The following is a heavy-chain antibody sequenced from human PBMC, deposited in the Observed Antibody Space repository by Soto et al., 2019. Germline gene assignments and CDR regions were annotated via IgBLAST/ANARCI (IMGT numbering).Heavy chain of an antibody. Sequence: GGSLRLSCAVSGVTFSNYWMHWVRQAPGKGLLYLSYINKDGSTTNYADSVKGRFTISRDNAKNTLYLQMNSLRAEATAVYYCVRDLWGHEHWGQGSLVTVSS. CDR1: GVTFSNYW. J-gene: IGHJ1*01. D-gene: IGHD2-21*01. V-gene: IGHV3-74*01. CDR2: INKDGSTT. CDR3: VRDLWGHEH.